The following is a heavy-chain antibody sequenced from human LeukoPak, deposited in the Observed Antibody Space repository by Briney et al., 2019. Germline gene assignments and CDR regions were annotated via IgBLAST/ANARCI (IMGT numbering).Heavy chain of an antibody. J-gene: IGHJ4*02. D-gene: IGHD3-3*01. CDR2: VNEDGSQR. CDR1: GYTFSRYW. CDR3: ARNNYWRFDY. V-gene: IGHV3-7*01. Sequence: GGSLRLSCAASGYTFSRYWETWVRQAPGKGLEWVANVNEDGSQRYYVDSVKGRFTISRDNAKNSLYLQMNSLRPEDTAVYYCARNNYWRFDYWGQGTPVTVSS.